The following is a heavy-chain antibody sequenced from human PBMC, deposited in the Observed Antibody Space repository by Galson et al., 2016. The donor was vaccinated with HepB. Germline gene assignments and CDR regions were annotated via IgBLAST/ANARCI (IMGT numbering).Heavy chain of an antibody. V-gene: IGHV4-34*01. J-gene: IGHJ4*02. CDR3: ARRVYYFDY. D-gene: IGHD2-8*01. Sequence: SETLSLTCAVYGGSFSGYYWSWIRRPPGKGLEWLGEINHSGSTNYNPSLKSRVTISVDTSKNHFSLRLNSVTAADTAVYYCARRVYYFDYWGQGTLVTVSS. CDR1: GGSFSGYY. CDR2: INHSGST.